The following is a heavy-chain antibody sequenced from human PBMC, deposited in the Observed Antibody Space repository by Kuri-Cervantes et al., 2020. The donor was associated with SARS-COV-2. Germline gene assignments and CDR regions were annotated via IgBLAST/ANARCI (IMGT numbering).Heavy chain of an antibody. J-gene: IGHJ4*02. V-gene: IGHV3-23*01. CDR1: GFTFSSYS. CDR2: ISGSGGST. CDR3: AKDQWELLGGGY. Sequence: GGSLTLSCAASGFTFSSYSMSWVRQAPGKGLEWVSAISGSGGSTYYADSVKGRFTISRDNSKNTQYLQMNSLRAEDTAVYYCAKDQWELLGGGYWGQGTLVTVSS. D-gene: IGHD1-26*01.